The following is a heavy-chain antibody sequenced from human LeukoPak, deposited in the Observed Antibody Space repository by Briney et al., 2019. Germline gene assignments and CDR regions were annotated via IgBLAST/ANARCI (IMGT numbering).Heavy chain of an antibody. V-gene: IGHV3-9*03. CDR3: ARIQQYDKFDY. CDR2: ITWNSGSI. D-gene: IGHD3-22*01. CDR1: GFTFDNYA. J-gene: IGHJ4*02. Sequence: GGSLRLSCATSGFTFDNYAMHWVRQAPGKGLEWVSGITWNSGSIAYADSVKGRFTISRDNAKNSLYLQMNSLTADDVAFYYCARIQQYDKFDYWGQGTLVTVSS.